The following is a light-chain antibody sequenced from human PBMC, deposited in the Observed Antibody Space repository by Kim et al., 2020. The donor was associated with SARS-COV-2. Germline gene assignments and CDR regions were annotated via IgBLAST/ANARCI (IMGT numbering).Light chain of an antibody. V-gene: IGLV3-25*03. J-gene: IGLJ3*02. CDR1: ALPKQY. CDR3: QSADSSGSYVV. CDR2: KDT. Sequence: ELTQPPSVSVSPGQTARITCSGDALPKQYAYWYQQKPGQAPVLVIYKDTERPSGIPARFSGSSSGTTVTLTISGVQAEDEADYYCQSADSSGSYVVFGGGTQLTVL.